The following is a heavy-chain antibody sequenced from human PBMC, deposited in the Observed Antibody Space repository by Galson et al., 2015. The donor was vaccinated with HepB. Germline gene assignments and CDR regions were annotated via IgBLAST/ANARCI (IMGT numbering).Heavy chain of an antibody. CDR2: IWHDGTKK. CDR3: ARDHPLGPKGNYYSYGMDV. Sequence: SLRLSCAASGFPFSRYGMHWVRQAPGKGLEWVALIWHDGTKKYYVDSEKGRFTISRDNSKNTLFVQVKSLRAEDTAVYFCARDHPLGPKGNYYSYGMDVWGQGTTVTVSS. J-gene: IGHJ6*02. V-gene: IGHV3-33*01. D-gene: IGHD3-22*01. CDR1: GFPFSRYG.